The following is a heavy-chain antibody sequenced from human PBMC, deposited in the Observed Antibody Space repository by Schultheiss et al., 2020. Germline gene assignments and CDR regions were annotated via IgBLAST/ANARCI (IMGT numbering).Heavy chain of an antibody. Sequence: SETLSLTCAVYGGSFSGYYWSWIRQPPGKGLEWIGYIYYSGSTYYNPSIKSRVTISVDTSKNQFSLKLSSVTPEDTAVYYCASYDMLTGPDPWGQGTLVTVSS. J-gene: IGHJ5*02. CDR2: IYYSGST. D-gene: IGHD3-9*01. CDR3: ASYDMLTGPDP. V-gene: IGHV4-34*01. CDR1: GGSFSGYY.